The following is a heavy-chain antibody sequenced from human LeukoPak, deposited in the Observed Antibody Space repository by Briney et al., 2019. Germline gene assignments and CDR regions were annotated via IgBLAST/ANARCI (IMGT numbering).Heavy chain of an antibody. CDR3: ARAVDVADY. D-gene: IGHD3-10*02. CDR1: GFTFSDHW. J-gene: IGHJ4*02. Sequence: GSLRLSCAASGFTFSDHWMSWVRQAPGKGLEWVANIKEDGSAKFYADSVKGRFTISRDNAKNSVFLQMNSLTHDDTAVYYCARAVDVADYWGQGTLVTVS. V-gene: IGHV3-7*01. CDR2: IKEDGSAK.